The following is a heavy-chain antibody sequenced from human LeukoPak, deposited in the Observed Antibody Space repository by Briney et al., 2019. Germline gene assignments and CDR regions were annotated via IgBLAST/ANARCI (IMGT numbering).Heavy chain of an antibody. CDR3: ARGARGSYPAFVYY. CDR2: IKQDGSEK. V-gene: IGHV3-7*01. J-gene: IGHJ4*02. CDR1: GFTFSSYW. D-gene: IGHD1-26*01. Sequence: GGSLRLSCAASGFTFSSYWMSWVRQAPGKGLEWVANIKQDGSEKYYVDSVKGRFTISRDNAKNSLYLQMNSLRAEDTAVYYCARGARGSYPAFVYYWGQGTLVTVSS.